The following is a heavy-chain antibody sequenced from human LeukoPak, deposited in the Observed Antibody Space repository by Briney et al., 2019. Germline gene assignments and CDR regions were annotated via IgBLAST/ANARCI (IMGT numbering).Heavy chain of an antibody. Sequence: PGGSLRLSCAASGFTFDDYTMHWVRQAPGKGLEWVSLISWDGGSTYYADSVKGRFTISRDNSKNTLYLQMNSLRAEETAVYYCAREARYSYGYFYYYYYYMDVWGKGTTVTISS. CDR3: AREARYSYGYFYYYYYYMDV. CDR2: ISWDGGST. D-gene: IGHD5-18*01. J-gene: IGHJ6*03. CDR1: GFTFDDYT. V-gene: IGHV3-43*01.